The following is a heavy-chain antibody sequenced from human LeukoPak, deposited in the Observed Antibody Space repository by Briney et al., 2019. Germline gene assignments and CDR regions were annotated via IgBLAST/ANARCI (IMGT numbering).Heavy chain of an antibody. CDR2: MKQDGSEI. CDR3: AKREGYSIFDY. Sequence: GGSLRLSCAASGFTVSSTYMSWVRQAPGKGLEWVANMKQDGSEIYYADSVKGRFTIARDNAKNSLYLQMNNLRAEDTAVYYCAKREGYSIFDYWGQGTLVTVSS. V-gene: IGHV3-7*03. D-gene: IGHD5-24*01. CDR1: GFTVSSTY. J-gene: IGHJ4*02.